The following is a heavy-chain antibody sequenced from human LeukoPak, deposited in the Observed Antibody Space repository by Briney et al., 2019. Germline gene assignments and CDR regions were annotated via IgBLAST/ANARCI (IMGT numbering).Heavy chain of an antibody. Sequence: PGGSLTLSCAASGFTLTTYWMSWVRQAPGKGLEWVANIKPDGSEKSYVDSVKGRFTISRDNAESSLYLQMNSLRAEDTAVYYCAREMDFDYWGQGTLVTVSS. CDR1: GFTLTTYW. CDR2: IKPDGSEK. CDR3: AREMDFDY. D-gene: IGHD2-8*01. J-gene: IGHJ4*02. V-gene: IGHV3-7*04.